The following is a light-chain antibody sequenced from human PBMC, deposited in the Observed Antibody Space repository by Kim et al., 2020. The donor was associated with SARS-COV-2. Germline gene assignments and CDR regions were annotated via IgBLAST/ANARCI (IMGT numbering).Light chain of an antibody. CDR3: QQYGSSPLT. Sequence: EIVLTQSPGTLSLSPGERATLSCRANQSVSSSYLAWYQQKPGQAPRLLIYGASSRATGIPDRFSGSGSGTDFTLTISRLEPEDFAVYYCQQYGSSPLTFGGGTKLEI. CDR2: GAS. J-gene: IGKJ4*01. V-gene: IGKV3-20*01. CDR1: QSVSSSY.